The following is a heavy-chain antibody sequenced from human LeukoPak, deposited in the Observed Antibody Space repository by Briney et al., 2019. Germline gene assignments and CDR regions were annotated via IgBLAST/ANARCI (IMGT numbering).Heavy chain of an antibody. CDR3: ARASTVAGEDAFDI. V-gene: IGHV1-46*01. Sequence: ASVKVSCKASGYTFTSYYMHWVRQAPGQGLEWMGIIKSSGGSTAQKFQGRVTMTRDMSTSTVYMELSSLRYEDTAVYYCARASTVAGEDAFDIWGQGTMVTVSS. CDR1: GYTFTSYY. J-gene: IGHJ3*02. D-gene: IGHD6-19*01. CDR2: IKSSGGST.